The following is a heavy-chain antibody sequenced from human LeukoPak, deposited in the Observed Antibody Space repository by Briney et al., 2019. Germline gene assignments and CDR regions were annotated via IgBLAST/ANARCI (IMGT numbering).Heavy chain of an antibody. Sequence: GVSVSVSCKASGGTFSSYAISWVRQAPGQGLEWMGGIIPIFGTANYAQKFQGRVTITADESTSTAYMELSSLRSEDTAVYYCARDYGQQQLVYWGQGTLVTVSS. CDR2: IIPIFGTA. CDR3: ARDYGQQQLVY. CDR1: GGTFSSYA. D-gene: IGHD6-13*01. V-gene: IGHV1-69*13. J-gene: IGHJ4*02.